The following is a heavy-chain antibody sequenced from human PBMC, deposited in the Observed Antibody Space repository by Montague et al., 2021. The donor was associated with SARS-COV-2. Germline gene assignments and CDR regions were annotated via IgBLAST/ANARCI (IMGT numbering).Heavy chain of an antibody. Sequence: SETLSLTCTISSDSFSSSDWWSWVRQPPGKGLDWIGEISHGGTTNYKSSLKSRVTMSIDKSKNQFFLKLTSVTAADTAVYYCAREAKAVSGRLDSWGQGTLATASS. D-gene: IGHD6-19*01. V-gene: IGHV4-4*02. CDR2: ISHGGTT. J-gene: IGHJ4*02. CDR3: AREAKAVSGRLDS. CDR1: SDSFSSSDW.